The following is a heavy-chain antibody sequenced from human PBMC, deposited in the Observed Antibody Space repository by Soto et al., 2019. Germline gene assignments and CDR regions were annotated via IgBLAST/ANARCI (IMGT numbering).Heavy chain of an antibody. V-gene: IGHV3-73*01. J-gene: IGHJ6*02. CDR2: IRSKANSYAT. D-gene: IGHD4-17*01. CDR3: TSPKYGGKRYYYYYGMDV. CDR1: GFTFSGSA. Sequence: PGGSLRLSCAASGFTFSGSAMHWVRQASGKGLEWVGRIRSKANSYATAYAASVKGRFTISRDDSKNTAYLQMNSLKTEDTAVYYYTSPKYGGKRYYYYYGMDVWGQGTTVTVSS.